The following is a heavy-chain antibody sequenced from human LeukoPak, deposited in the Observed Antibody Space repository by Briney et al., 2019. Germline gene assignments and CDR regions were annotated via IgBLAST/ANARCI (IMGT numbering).Heavy chain of an antibody. CDR3: ASLSYYYMDV. D-gene: IGHD2/OR15-2a*01. J-gene: IGHJ6*03. CDR1: GGSISSGDYY. CDR2: IYTSGST. Sequence: PSETLSLTCTVSGGSISSGDYYWSWIRQPAGKALEWIGRIYTSGSTNYNPSLKSRVTISVDTSKNQFSLKLSSVTAADTAVYFCASLSYYYMDVWGKGTTVTVSS. V-gene: IGHV4-61*02.